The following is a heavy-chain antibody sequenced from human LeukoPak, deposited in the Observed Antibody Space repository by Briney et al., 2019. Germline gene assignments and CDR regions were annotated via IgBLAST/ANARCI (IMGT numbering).Heavy chain of an antibody. CDR2: INTNSGDT. CDR1: GYIFTAYY. V-gene: IGHV1-2*02. D-gene: IGHD1-26*01. J-gene: IGHJ4*02. Sequence: ASVKVSCKASGYIFTAYYSLWVRQAPGQGLEWMGWINTNSGDTETAQKFQGRVTMTRDTPVSTAYMDLSRLRSDDTAVYYCARGSGNNNFDHWGQGTLATVSS. CDR3: ARGSGNNNFDH.